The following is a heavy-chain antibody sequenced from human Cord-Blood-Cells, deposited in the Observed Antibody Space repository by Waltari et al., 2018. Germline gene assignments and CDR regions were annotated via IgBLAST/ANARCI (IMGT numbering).Heavy chain of an antibody. CDR3: ARASIAARPGGRLDY. CDR2: IYHSGST. J-gene: IGHJ4*02. V-gene: IGHV4-4*02. CDR1: GGSISSSNL. Sequence: QVQLQESGPGLVKPSGTLSLPCAVSGGSISSSNLWSWVRQPPGKGLEWIGEIYHSGSTNYNPSLKSRVTISVDKSKNQFSLKLSSVTAADTAVYYCARASIAARPGGRLDYWGQGTLVTVSS. D-gene: IGHD6-6*01.